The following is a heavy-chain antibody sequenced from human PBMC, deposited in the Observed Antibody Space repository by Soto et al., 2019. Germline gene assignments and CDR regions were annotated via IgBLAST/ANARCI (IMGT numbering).Heavy chain of an antibody. J-gene: IGHJ4*02. V-gene: IGHV1-69*13. CDR1: GGTFSSYA. D-gene: IGHD5-12*01. CDR3: AHSKGDGYTLFVY. Sequence: ASVKVSCKASGGTFSSYAISWVRQAPGQGLEWMGGIIPIFGTANYAQKFQGRVTITADESTSTAYMELSSLRSEDTAVYYCAHSKGDGYTLFVYWGQGTLVTVSS. CDR2: IIPIFGTA.